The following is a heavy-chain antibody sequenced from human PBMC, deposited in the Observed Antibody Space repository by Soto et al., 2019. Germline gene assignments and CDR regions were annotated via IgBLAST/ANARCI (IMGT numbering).Heavy chain of an antibody. Sequence: QVQLVESGGGVVQPGRSLRLSCAASGFTFSSYGMHWVRQAPGKGLEWVAVISYDGSNKYYADSVKGRFTIYRDNSKNTLYRQMNSLRAEDTPVDYCAKGTSRWYHTSPDYWGQGTLVTVSS. V-gene: IGHV3-30*18. D-gene: IGHD6-19*01. CDR1: GFTFSSYG. CDR3: AKGTSRWYHTSPDY. J-gene: IGHJ4*02. CDR2: ISYDGSNK.